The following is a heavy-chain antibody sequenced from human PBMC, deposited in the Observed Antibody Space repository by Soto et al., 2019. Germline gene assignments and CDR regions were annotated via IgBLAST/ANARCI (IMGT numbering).Heavy chain of an antibody. D-gene: IGHD6-19*01. CDR2: ISGYNGNT. V-gene: IGHV1-18*01. CDR1: GYTISNSG. Sequence: AAVKVSCKTAGYTISNSGINGVRQAPGQGLEWMGWISGYNGNTNYAQTVQGRVTMTTDTSTGTVYMALRSLKSDDTAIYYCSRFIMVGGWFDPNYYHGMDVWGQGTTVTVSS. J-gene: IGHJ6*02. CDR3: SRFIMVGGWFDPNYYHGMDV.